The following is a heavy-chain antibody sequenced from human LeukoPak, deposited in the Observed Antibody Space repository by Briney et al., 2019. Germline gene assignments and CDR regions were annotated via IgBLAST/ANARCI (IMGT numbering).Heavy chain of an antibody. V-gene: IGHV4-34*01. Sequence: HSETLSLTCAVYGGSFSGYYWSWIRQPPGKGLEWIGEINHSGSTNYNPSLKSRVTISVDTSKNQFSLKLSSVTAADTAVYYCARALYFDAYYYYYGMDVWGQGTTVTVSS. D-gene: IGHD3-9*01. CDR3: ARALYFDAYYYYYGMDV. J-gene: IGHJ6*02. CDR2: INHSGST. CDR1: GGSFSGYY.